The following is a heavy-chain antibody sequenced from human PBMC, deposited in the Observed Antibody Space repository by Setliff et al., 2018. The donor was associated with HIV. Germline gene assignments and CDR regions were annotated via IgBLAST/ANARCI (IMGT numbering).Heavy chain of an antibody. CDR1: GGSINTGSYY. Sequence: PSETLSLTCTVSGGSINTGSYYWGWIRQPPGKGLESIGTIYYSGSTYYKSSLKSRLTISIDTSKNQFSLKLSSVTAADTAVYYCARVEMATFDYWGQGTLVTVSS. D-gene: IGHD2-15*01. V-gene: IGHV4-39*07. CDR2: IYYSGST. CDR3: ARVEMATFDY. J-gene: IGHJ4*02.